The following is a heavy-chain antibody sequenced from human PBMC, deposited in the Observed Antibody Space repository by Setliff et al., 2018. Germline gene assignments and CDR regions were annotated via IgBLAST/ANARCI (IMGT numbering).Heavy chain of an antibody. Sequence: PTLVNPTETLTLTCTISGFSLSDGRVGVTWIRQPPGKALEWLATIFSMDQKSYSTSLESRLLISKDTSATQVVLMMTNMNPADTGTYYCARIGTSSVLYGMDVWGQGTTVTVPS. CDR1: GFSLSDGRVG. CDR3: ARIGTSSVLYGMDV. CDR2: IFSMDQK. J-gene: IGHJ6*02. D-gene: IGHD3-22*01. V-gene: IGHV2-26*03.